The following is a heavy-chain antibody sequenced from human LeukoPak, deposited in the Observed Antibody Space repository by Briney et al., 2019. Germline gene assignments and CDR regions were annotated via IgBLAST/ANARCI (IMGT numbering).Heavy chain of an antibody. Sequence: GGSLRLSCAASGFTFSSYDMHWVRQATGKGLKWVSAIGTAGDTYYPGSVKGRFTISRENAKNSLYLQMNSLRAGDTAVYYCARVNSSSWSEFDYWGQGTLVTVSS. CDR3: ARVNSSSWSEFDY. V-gene: IGHV3-13*01. J-gene: IGHJ4*02. D-gene: IGHD6-13*01. CDR2: IGTAGDT. CDR1: GFTFSSYD.